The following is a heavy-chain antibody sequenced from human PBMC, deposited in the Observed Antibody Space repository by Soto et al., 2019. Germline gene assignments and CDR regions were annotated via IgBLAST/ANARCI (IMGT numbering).Heavy chain of an antibody. V-gene: IGHV3-30*18. Sequence: QVQLVESGGGVVQPGRSLRLSCAASGFTFSSYGMHWVRQAPGKGLEWVAVISYDGSNKYYADSVKGRFTISRDNSKNSLYLRMKCLIAEDTAVYYCVKGSTAMTYFDYWGQVTLVTVSS. CDR1: GFTFSSYG. CDR2: ISYDGSNK. CDR3: VKGSTAMTYFDY. J-gene: IGHJ4*02. D-gene: IGHD5-18*01.